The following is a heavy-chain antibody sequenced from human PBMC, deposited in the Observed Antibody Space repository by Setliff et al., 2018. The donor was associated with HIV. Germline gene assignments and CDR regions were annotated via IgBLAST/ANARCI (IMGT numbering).Heavy chain of an antibody. V-gene: IGHV6-1*01. CDR1: GDSVSNYSAA. D-gene: IGHD6-13*01. CDR3: ARSITTAGTVFDY. CDR2: TFHRSKWYS. Sequence: SQTLSLTCVISGDSVSNYSAAWNWIRQSPSRGLEWLGRTFHRSKWYSDYAESVRSRITINPDTSKNQLSLQLHSVTPEDTAVYYCARSITTAGTVFDYWGQGTLVTAPQ. J-gene: IGHJ4*02.